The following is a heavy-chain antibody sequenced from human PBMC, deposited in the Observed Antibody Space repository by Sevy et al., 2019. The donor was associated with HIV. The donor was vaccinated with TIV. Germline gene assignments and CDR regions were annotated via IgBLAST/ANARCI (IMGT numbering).Heavy chain of an antibody. CDR3: AGYLDTLYNWFDP. CDR1: GGSVSSGSYY. Sequence: SETLSLTCTVSGGSVSSGSYYWSWIRQPPGKGLEWIGYIYYSGSTNYNPSLKSRVTISVDTSKNQFTLKLSSVTAADTAVYYCAGYLDTLYNWFDPWGQGTLVTVSS. V-gene: IGHV4-61*01. CDR2: IYYSGST. J-gene: IGHJ5*02. D-gene: IGHD1-1*01.